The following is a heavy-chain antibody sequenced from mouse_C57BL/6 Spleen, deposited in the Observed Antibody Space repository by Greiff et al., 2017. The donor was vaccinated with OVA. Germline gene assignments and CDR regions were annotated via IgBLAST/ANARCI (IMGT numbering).Heavy chain of an antibody. V-gene: IGHV1-80*01. CDR1: GYAFSSYW. CDR3: ARRGTVVAENYFDY. CDR2: IYPGDGDT. J-gene: IGHJ2*01. Sequence: QVQLKESGAELVKPGASVKISCKASGYAFSSYWMNWVKQRPGKGLEWIGQIYPGDGDTNYNGKFKGKATLTADKSSSTAYMQLSSLTSEDSAVYFCARRGTVVAENYFDYWGQGTTLTVSS. D-gene: IGHD1-1*01.